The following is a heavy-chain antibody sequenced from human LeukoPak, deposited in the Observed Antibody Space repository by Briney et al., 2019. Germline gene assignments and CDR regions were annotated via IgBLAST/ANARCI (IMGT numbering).Heavy chain of an antibody. V-gene: IGHV3-30-3*01. J-gene: IGHJ4*02. D-gene: IGHD2-2*01. CDR2: ISYDGSNK. Sequence: GGSLRLSCAASGFTFSSYAMHWVRQAPGKGLEWVAVISYDGSNKYYADSVKGRFTISRDNSKNTLYLQMNSLRAEDTAVYYCARDQYCSSTSCPPAFWYWGQGTLVTVSS. CDR3: ARDQYCSSTSCPPAFWY. CDR1: GFTFSSYA.